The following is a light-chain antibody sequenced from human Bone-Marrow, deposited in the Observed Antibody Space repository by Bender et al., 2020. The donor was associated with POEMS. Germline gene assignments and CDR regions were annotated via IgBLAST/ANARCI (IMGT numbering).Light chain of an antibody. Sequence: SYVLTQPPSVSVAPGQTARITCGGNNIGSKSVHWYQQKPGQAPVLVVYDDSDRPSGIPERFSGSNSGNTAALTITRAQDGDEADYYCQVWENAYVIFGGGTKLTVL. CDR2: DDS. CDR1: NIGSKS. V-gene: IGLV3-21*02. CDR3: QVWENAYVI. J-gene: IGLJ2*01.